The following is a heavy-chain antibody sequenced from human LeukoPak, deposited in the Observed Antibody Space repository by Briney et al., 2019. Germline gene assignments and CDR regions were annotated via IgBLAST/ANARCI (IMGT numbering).Heavy chain of an antibody. CDR3: ASDIVVVPAKPLVDY. J-gene: IGHJ4*02. CDR1: GFTFSSYG. V-gene: IGHV3-30*03. D-gene: IGHD2-2*01. Sequence: GRSLRLSCAASGFTFSSYGMHWVRQAPGKGLEWVAVISYDGSNKYYADSVKGRFTISRDNSKNTLYLQMNSLRAEDTAGYYCASDIVVVPAKPLVDYWGQGTLVTVPS. CDR2: ISYDGSNK.